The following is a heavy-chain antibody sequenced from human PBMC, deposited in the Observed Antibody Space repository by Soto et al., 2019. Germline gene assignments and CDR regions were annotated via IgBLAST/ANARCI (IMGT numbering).Heavy chain of an antibody. CDR3: AKMSSENYYDPVFS. CDR1: GFTFSHYY. Sequence: QVQLVESGGGLVQTSGSLRIACVASGFTFSHYYMSWVRQAPGKGLEWVSYISSSGNTIYYADSVKGSFTISRDNAKNSVYLQMNSLRAEDTALYFCAKMSSENYYDPVFSWGQGTLVTVSS. D-gene: IGHD3-22*01. CDR2: ISSSGNTI. J-gene: IGHJ4*02. V-gene: IGHV3-11*01.